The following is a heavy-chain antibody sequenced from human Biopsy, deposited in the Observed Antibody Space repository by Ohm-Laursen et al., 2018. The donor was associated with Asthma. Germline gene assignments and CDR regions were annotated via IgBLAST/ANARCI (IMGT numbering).Heavy chain of an antibody. Sequence: GASVNVSCNASGGTFSRYAISWARQAPGQGLEWMGGIIPVFGTSNYAQKFQGRVTFTADGSTSSAYMELSSLTSEDSAVYYCAREVSTVDYGYYYFAMDVWGQGTTVTVSS. D-gene: IGHD4-17*01. CDR1: GGTFSRYA. CDR3: AREVSTVDYGYYYFAMDV. V-gene: IGHV1-69*13. J-gene: IGHJ6*02. CDR2: IIPVFGTS.